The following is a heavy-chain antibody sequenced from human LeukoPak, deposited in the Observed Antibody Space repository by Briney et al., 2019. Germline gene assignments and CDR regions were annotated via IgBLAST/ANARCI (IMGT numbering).Heavy chain of an antibody. J-gene: IGHJ3*02. CDR3: ATGHGHAFDI. Sequence: GGSQRLSCAASGFTFSSYWMHWVRQAPGKGLVWVSSIKSDGSSTSYADSVKGRLTISRDNARNTLYLQMNSLRTEDTAVYYCATGHGHAFDIWGQGTMVTVSA. D-gene: IGHD3-10*01. V-gene: IGHV3-74*01. CDR2: IKSDGSST. CDR1: GFTFSSYW.